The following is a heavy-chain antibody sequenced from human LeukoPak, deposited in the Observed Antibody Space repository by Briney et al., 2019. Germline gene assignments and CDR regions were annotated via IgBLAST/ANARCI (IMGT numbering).Heavy chain of an antibody. CDR1: GFTFSSYG. D-gene: IGHD2-15*01. Sequence: GRSLRLSCAASGFTFSSYGMDWVRQAPGKGLEWVAVIWYDGSNKYYADSVKGRFTISRDNSKNTLYLKMNRLRLEDPPVYYCARAQVVVVAPFDAFDICGEGTMLTLPS. J-gene: IGHJ3*02. CDR3: ARAQVVVVAPFDAFDI. V-gene: IGHV3-33*01. CDR2: IWYDGSNK.